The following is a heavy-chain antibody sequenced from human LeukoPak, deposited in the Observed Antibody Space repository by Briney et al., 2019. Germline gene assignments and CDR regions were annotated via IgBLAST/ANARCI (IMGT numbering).Heavy chain of an antibody. V-gene: IGHV3-74*01. Sequence: PGGSLRLSCVASGFTFNTYWIHWVRQGPGKGLVLVSLTSADGTTTTYANSVKGRFTVSRDNARNTLYLQMNSLRGEDAAVYYCARGLAGAYRIMDVWGQGTTVTVS. CDR3: ARGLAGAYRIMDV. CDR2: TSADGTTT. CDR1: GFTFNTYW. J-gene: IGHJ6*02. D-gene: IGHD6-19*01.